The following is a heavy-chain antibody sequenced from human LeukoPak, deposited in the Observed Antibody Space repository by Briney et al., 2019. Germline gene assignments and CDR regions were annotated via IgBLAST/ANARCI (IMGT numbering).Heavy chain of an antibody. CDR2: ISGSGGST. V-gene: IGHV3-23*01. CDR1: GFTFSSYA. Sequence: GGSLRLSCAASGFTFSSYAMSWVRQAPGKGLERVSAISGSGGSTYYADSVKGRFTISRDNSKNTLYLQMNSLRAEDTAVYYCAKCDSGSYYGTAFDIWGQGTMVTVSS. D-gene: IGHD1-26*01. CDR3: AKCDSGSYYGTAFDI. J-gene: IGHJ3*02.